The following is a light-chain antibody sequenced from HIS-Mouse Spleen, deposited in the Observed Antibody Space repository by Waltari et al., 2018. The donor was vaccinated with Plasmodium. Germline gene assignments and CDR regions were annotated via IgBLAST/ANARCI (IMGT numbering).Light chain of an antibody. J-gene: IGLJ3*02. CDR1: YFTKTY. CDR3: YSTDSSGNHRV. Sequence: SYQLPQPPSVSVSPGQSASTPSSDDYFTKTYASWYQQKSGQAPGLFTYEDSKRPSGIPETFSGSSSGTMATLTISGAQVEDEADYYCYSTDSSGNHRVFGGGTKLTVL. CDR2: EDS. V-gene: IGLV3-10*01.